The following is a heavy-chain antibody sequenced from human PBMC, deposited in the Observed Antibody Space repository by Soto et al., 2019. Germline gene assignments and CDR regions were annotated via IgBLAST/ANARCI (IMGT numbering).Heavy chain of an antibody. CDR3: ARGTYYDFWSGYRPRVGFAP. CDR2: INYSGST. J-gene: IGHJ5*02. D-gene: IGHD3-3*01. CDR1: GCSINGCSYN. Sequence: PSDTLSLTCTVSGCSINGCSYNWDWNRQPPGKGLEWIGNINYSGSTNYNPSLKSRVTISVDTSKNQFSLRLSSVTAADTAVYYCARGTYYDFWSGYRPRVGFAPWGQGTLVTVSS. V-gene: IGHV4-39*07.